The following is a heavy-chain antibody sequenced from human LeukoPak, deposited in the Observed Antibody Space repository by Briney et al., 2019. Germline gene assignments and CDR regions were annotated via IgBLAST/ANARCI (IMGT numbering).Heavy chain of an antibody. D-gene: IGHD6-13*01. J-gene: IGHJ4*02. CDR3: AKRGSSWFYADY. V-gene: IGHV3-30*18. CDR1: GFTFSNYD. Sequence: GRSLRLSCAGSGFTFSNYDMHWVRQAPGKGLEWVAVISSDGGNAYYVDSVKGRFTISRDNSKNTVYQQMNSLTTEDTAVYYCAKRGSSWFYADYWGQGTLVTVSS. CDR2: ISSDGGNA.